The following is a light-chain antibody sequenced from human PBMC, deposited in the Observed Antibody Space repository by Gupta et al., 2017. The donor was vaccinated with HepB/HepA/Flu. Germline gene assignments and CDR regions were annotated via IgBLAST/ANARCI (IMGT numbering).Light chain of an antibody. CDR3: QRTDGTPIT. J-gene: IGKJ5*01. CDR1: QSITTF. CDR2: DAS. Sequence: IQMTQSPSSLSASLGDRVTITCQASQSITTFLVWYQQKPGKAPNLLIYDASSVQSGVPSRFSGSGSGTDFTLTISMLQPEDFATYYCQRTDGTPITFGQGTQVESK. V-gene: IGKV1-39*01.